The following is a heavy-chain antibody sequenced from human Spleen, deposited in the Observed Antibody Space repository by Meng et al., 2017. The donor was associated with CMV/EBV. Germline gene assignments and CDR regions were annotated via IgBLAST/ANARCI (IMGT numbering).Heavy chain of an antibody. CDR2: GNAGNGNT. CDR1: YA. D-gene: IGHD2-2*01. CDR3: ARGVGRGAYCSGTTCSISYGDH. J-gene: IGHJ4*02. Sequence: YARDGVRQAPGQRLEWMGWGNAGNGNTKYSQEFQGRVTITRDTSASTAYMELSSLRSEDMAVYYCARGVGRGAYCSGTTCSISYGDHWGQGTLVTVSS. V-gene: IGHV1-3*02.